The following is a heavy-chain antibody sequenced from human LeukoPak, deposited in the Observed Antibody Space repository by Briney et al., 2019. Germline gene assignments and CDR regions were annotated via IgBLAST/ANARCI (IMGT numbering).Heavy chain of an antibody. Sequence: SETLSLTCAVYGGSFSGYYWSWIRQPPGKGLEWIGEINHSGSTNYNPSLKSRVTISVDTSENQFSLKLSSVTAADTAVYYCARVPRAVAGTGGYYFDYWGQGTLVTVSS. CDR1: GGSFSGYY. D-gene: IGHD6-19*01. CDR3: ARVPRAVAGTGGYYFDY. CDR2: INHSGST. J-gene: IGHJ4*02. V-gene: IGHV4-34*01.